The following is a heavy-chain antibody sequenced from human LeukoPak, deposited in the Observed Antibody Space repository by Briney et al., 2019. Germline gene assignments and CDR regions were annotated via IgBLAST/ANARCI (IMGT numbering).Heavy chain of an antibody. V-gene: IGHV3-23*01. Sequence: GGSLRLSCAASGFTFSSYAMSWVRQAPGKGLEWVSAISGSGGSTYYADSVKGRFTISRDNSKNTLYLQMNSLRAEDTALYYCASHAVVILSDDYYYYMDVWGKGTTVTVSS. CDR2: ISGSGGST. CDR3: ASHAVVILSDDYYYYMDV. D-gene: IGHD3-22*01. CDR1: GFTFSSYA. J-gene: IGHJ6*03.